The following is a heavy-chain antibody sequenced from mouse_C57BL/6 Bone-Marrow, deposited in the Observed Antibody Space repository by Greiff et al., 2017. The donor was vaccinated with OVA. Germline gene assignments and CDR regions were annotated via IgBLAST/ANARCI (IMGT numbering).Heavy chain of an antibody. V-gene: IGHV14-1*01. J-gene: IGHJ4*01. CDR2: IDPEDGDT. CDR1: GFNIKDYY. D-gene: IGHD1-1*01. CDR3: TTGITTVVAPAMDY. Sequence: EVQLQQSGAELVRPGASVKLSCTASGFNIKDYYMHWVKQRPEQGLEWIGRIDPEDGDTEYAPKFQGKDTMTADTSSNTAYLQLSSLTFVDTAVYYCTTGITTVVAPAMDYWGQGTSVTVSS.